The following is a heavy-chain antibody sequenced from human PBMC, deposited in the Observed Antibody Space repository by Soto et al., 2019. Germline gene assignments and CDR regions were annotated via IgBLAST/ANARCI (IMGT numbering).Heavy chain of an antibody. CDR1: GGSVSSGSYY. J-gene: IGHJ5*02. Sequence: SETLSLTCTVSGGSVSSGSYYWSWIRQPPGKGLEWIGYIYYSGSTNYNPSLKSRVTMSVDTSKNQFSLRLSSVTAADTAIYYCATRITVFGLLIPPFDPWGQGTKGTVSS. CDR3: ATRITVFGLLIPPFDP. V-gene: IGHV4-61*01. CDR2: IYYSGST. D-gene: IGHD3-3*01.